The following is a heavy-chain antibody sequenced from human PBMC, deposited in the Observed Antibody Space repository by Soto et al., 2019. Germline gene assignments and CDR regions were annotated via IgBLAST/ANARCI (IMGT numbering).Heavy chain of an antibody. CDR3: GRCNGDDCHSPFDY. CDR2: ITKNGRNK. Sequence: QVQLVESGGGVVQPGGSLRLSCAASGFTFSNFGMHWVRQAPGEGLEWVADITKNGRNKDYADSVKGRLAISRDNSKNTLELQMNSLRVEDTAMYYCGRCNGDDCHSPFDYWGQGTLVTVSS. J-gene: IGHJ4*02. D-gene: IGHD2-8*01. CDR1: GFTFSNFG. V-gene: IGHV3-30*03.